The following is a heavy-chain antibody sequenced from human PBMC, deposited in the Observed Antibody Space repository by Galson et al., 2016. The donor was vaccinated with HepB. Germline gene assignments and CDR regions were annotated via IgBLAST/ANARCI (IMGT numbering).Heavy chain of an antibody. CDR2: IKEDGIEK. V-gene: IGHV3-7*01. CDR1: GFTFNTYW. CDR3: ARESADAFDM. J-gene: IGHJ3*02. Sequence: SLRLSCAASGFTFNTYWMTWVRQAPGKGLEWVANIKEDGIEKYYVDSVKGRFTISRDNAKKSVYLQMNSLRAEDTAVYYCARESADAFDMWGQGTMVTVSS.